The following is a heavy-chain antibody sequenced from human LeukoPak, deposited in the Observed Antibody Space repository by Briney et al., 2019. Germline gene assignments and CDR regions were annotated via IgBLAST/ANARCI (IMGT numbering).Heavy chain of an antibody. Sequence: GGSLRLSCAASGFTVSSNYMGWVRQAPRKGLEWVSVIYSGGSTYYADSVKGRFTISRDNSKNTLYLQMNSLRAEDTAVYYCARDGSNPLYYYYGMDVWGQGTTVTVSS. CDR1: GFTVSSNY. V-gene: IGHV3-66*01. CDR3: ARDGSNPLYYYYGMDV. J-gene: IGHJ6*02. CDR2: IYSGGST. D-gene: IGHD4-11*01.